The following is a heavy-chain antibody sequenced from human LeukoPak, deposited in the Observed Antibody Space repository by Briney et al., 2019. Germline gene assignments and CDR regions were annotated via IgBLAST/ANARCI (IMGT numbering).Heavy chain of an antibody. CDR3: ARDNPFKYDYVN. Sequence: SETLSLTCTVSGGSISSYYWSWIRQPPGKGLEWIGYIYTTGSTNYSPSLKSRVTISADTSKNQFSLKLSSVTAADTAVYYCARDNPFKYDYVNWGQGTLVTVSS. D-gene: IGHD3-16*01. V-gene: IGHV4-4*08. CDR2: IYTTGST. J-gene: IGHJ4*02. CDR1: GGSISSYY.